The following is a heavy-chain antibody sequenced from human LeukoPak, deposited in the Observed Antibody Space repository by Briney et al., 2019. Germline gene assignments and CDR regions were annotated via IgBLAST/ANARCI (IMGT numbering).Heavy chain of an antibody. CDR3: ARGGFNMVRGVIIPSNSYFYYMDI. CDR2: ITSGDFV. D-gene: IGHD3-10*01. CDR1: GFTFSAYS. V-gene: IGHV3-69-1*01. J-gene: IGHJ6*03. Sequence: PGGSLRVSCAASGFTFSAYSMNWVRQAPGKGLEWVSSITSGDFVYFADSLKGRFTISRDNGKGSLFLQMSSLRAEVTAVYYCARGGFNMVRGVIIPSNSYFYYMDIWGKGTTVTVSS.